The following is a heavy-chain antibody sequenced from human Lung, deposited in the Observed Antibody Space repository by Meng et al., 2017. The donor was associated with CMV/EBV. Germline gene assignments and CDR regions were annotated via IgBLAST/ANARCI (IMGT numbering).Heavy chain of an antibody. CDR2: IKQDGSEK. CDR3: ARDRYFDWLGDAFDF. V-gene: IGHV3-7*01. CDR1: GFTFSSYW. J-gene: IGHJ3*01. Sequence: GGSLRLSCAASGFTFSSYWMSWVRQAPGKGLEWVANIKQDGSEKYYVDSVKGRFTISRDNAKNSLYLQMNSLRAEDTAVYYCARDRYFDWLGDAFDFWGQGTRVTVSS. D-gene: IGHD3-9*01.